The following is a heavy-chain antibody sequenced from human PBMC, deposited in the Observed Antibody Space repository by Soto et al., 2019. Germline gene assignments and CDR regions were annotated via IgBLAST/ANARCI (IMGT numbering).Heavy chain of an antibody. D-gene: IGHD2-2*01. CDR2: IYYTGST. CDR3: AREYANSPEAFDF. J-gene: IGHJ4*02. Sequence: SETLSLTCTVSGGSVNSDGHNWSWIRQPPGKGLEWIGYIYYTGSTNYNPSLKSRVTISLDTSRNQFSLKLSSVTAADTAVFYCAREYANSPEAFDFWGQGALVTVSS. V-gene: IGHV4-61*08. CDR1: GGSVNSDGHN.